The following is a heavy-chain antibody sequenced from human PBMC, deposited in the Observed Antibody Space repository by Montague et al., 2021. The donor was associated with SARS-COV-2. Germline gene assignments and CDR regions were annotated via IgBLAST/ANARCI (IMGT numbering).Heavy chain of an antibody. CDR1: GGSISSSSYY. V-gene: IGHV4-39*01. D-gene: IGHD3-10*01. J-gene: IGHJ5*02. Sequence: ETQSLTCTVSGGSISSSSYYWGWIRQPPGKGLEWIGSIYYSGSTYYNPSLKSRVTISVDTSKNQFSLKLSSVTAADTAVYYCARQGRISMVRLNWFDPWGQGTLVTVSS. CDR2: IYYSGST. CDR3: ARQGRISMVRLNWFDP.